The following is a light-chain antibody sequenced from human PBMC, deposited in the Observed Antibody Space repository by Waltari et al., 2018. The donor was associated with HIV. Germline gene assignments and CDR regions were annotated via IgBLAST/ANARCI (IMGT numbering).Light chain of an antibody. J-gene: IGLJ2*01. CDR3: AAWDVSLNGLV. V-gene: IGLV1-44*01. CDR2: SND. CDR1: RSNIGSKT. Sequence: QSVLTQPPSASGTPGQRVTISCSGSRSNIGSKTVNWYQQLPGTAPKLLMYSNDHRPSGVPDRFSVSKSGTSASLAISGLQSEDEAGYYCAAWDVSLNGLVFGGGTKLTVL.